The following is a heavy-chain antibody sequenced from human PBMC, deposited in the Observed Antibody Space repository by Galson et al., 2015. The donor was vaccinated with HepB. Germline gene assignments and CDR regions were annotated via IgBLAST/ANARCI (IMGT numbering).Heavy chain of an antibody. D-gene: IGHD3-3*01. V-gene: IGHV4-34*01. J-gene: IGHJ4*02. CDR3: ARGVLTYYDFWSGSHIYYFDY. Sequence: ETLSLTCAVYGGSFSGYYWSWIRQPPGKGLEWIGEINHSGSTNYNPSLKSRVTISVDTSKNQFSLKLSSVTAADTAVYYCARGVLTYYDFWSGSHIYYFDYWGQGTLVTVSS. CDR1: GGSFSGYY. CDR2: INHSGST.